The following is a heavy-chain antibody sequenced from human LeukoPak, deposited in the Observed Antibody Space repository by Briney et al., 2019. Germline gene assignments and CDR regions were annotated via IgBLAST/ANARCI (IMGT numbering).Heavy chain of an antibody. V-gene: IGHV3-7*05. CDR3: ARITDYYGMDV. D-gene: IGHD3-10*01. CDR1: GYSFTSYW. Sequence: PGESLMISCMGSGYSFTSYWISWVRQAPGKGVEWVANIKQDGSKKYTVDSVKGRFTICRDNAKNSLYLQMNSLSAEDTAVYYCARITDYYGMDVWGQGTTVTVSS. J-gene: IGHJ6*02. CDR2: IKQDGSKK.